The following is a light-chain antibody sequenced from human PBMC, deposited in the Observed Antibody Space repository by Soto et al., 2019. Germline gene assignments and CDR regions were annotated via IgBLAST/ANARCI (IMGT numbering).Light chain of an antibody. J-gene: IGLJ1*01. V-gene: IGLV1-40*01. Sequence: QSVLTQPPSVSGAPGQRVTISCTGGSANIGTGYDVHWYQQVPGTAPKLLIYGNNNRPSGIPDRFSGSKSDTSAFLAIAGLQAEDEADYYCQSYDSGVSTYVFGTGTKVTVL. CDR1: SANIGTGYD. CDR2: GNN. CDR3: QSYDSGVSTYV.